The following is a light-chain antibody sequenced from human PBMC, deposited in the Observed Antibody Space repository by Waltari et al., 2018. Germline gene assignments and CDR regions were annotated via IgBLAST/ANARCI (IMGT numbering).Light chain of an antibody. J-gene: IGLJ1*01. Sequence: QPVLTQPPSASASLGASVTPTCTLRSRYRNHQVHWHPPPPGKGPRFAMRVGAGGIVGSKGDGIPDRFSVLGSGLNRYLTIKNIQEEDESDYHCGADHGSGSNFVYVFGTGTKVTVL. CDR2: VGAGGIVG. V-gene: IGLV9-49*01. CDR3: GADHGSGSNFVYV. CDR1: SRYRNHQ.